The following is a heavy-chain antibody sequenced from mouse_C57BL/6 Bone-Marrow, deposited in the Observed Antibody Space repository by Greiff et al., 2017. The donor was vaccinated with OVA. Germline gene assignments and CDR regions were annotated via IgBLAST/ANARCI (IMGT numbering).Heavy chain of an antibody. CDR1: GFTFSSYA. Sequence: EVQGVESGEGLVKPGGSLKLSCAASGFTFSSYAMSWVRQTPEKRLEWVAYISSGGDYIYYADTVKGRFTISRDNARNTLYLQMSSLKSEDTAMYYCTRDYYSIWYFDVWGTGTTVTVSS. D-gene: IGHD2-5*01. V-gene: IGHV5-9-1*02. CDR3: TRDYYSIWYFDV. J-gene: IGHJ1*03. CDR2: ISSGGDYI.